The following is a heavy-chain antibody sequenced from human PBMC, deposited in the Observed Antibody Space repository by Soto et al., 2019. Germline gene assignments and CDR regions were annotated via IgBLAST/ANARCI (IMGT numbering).Heavy chain of an antibody. CDR2: IYDTGTT. J-gene: IGHJ4*02. D-gene: IGHD2-2*01. Sequence: SETLSLTCAVSGGSISRSNWWSWVRQPPGKGLEWIGEIYDTGTTNYNPSLKSRVIISVDKSKDQFSLRLSSVTAADTAIYYCARIDTSLLSVDYGGQGTLVTVSS. CDR1: GGSISRSNW. CDR3: ARIDTSLLSVDY. V-gene: IGHV4-4*02.